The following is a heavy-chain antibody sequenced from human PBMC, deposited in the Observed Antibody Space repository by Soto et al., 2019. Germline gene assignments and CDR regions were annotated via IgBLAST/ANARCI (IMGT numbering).Heavy chain of an antibody. CDR1: GGTFSSYA. V-gene: IGHV1-69*13. D-gene: IGHD3-16*01. CDR3: ARGGYYDNVWGKLSHYGLDK. J-gene: IGHJ6*02. CDR2: IIPIFGTA. Sequence: SVKVSCKASGGTFSSYAISWVRQAPGQGLEWMGGIIPIFGTANYAQKFQGRVTITADESTSTAYMELSSLKSNDTAVYYCARGGYYDNVWGKLSHYGLDKWGQGTSVTVSS.